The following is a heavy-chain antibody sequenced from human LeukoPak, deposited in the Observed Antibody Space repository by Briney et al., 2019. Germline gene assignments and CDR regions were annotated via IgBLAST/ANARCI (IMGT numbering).Heavy chain of an antibody. J-gene: IGHJ4*02. D-gene: IGHD6-19*01. CDR2: IKQDGSEK. CDR1: GFTFSSYW. V-gene: IGHV3-7*01. CDR3: ARVRYDSGWYDY. Sequence: PGGSLRLSCAASGFTFSSYWMSWVRQAPGKGREWVAHIKQDGSEKYYVDSVKGRFTISRDNAKNSLYLQMNNLRADDGAVYYCARVRYDSGWYDYWGQGALVIVSS.